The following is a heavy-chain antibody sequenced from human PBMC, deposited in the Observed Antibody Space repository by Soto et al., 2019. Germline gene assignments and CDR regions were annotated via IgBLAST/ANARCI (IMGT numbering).Heavy chain of an antibody. J-gene: IGHJ6*02. CDR1: GASISGGGFY. V-gene: IGHV4-31*03. CDR2: IYYTGNT. D-gene: IGHD2-2*01. Sequence: QVQLQESGPGLVKPSQTLSLTCTVSGASISGGGFYWSWIRHHPERGLEWIGNIYYTGNTHYSPSLKSRVSISVDTSKNQLSPKLTSVTAADTAVYYCARGSTTSPYFYYGMDVWGQGTTVTVSS. CDR3: ARGSTTSPYFYYGMDV.